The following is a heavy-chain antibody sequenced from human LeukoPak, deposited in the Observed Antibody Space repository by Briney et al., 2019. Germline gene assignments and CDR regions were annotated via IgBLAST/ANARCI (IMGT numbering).Heavy chain of an antibody. Sequence: SETLSLTCTVSGGSISSYYWSWIRQPPGKGLERIGYIYYSGSTNYNPSLKSRVTISVDTSKNQFSLKLSSVTAADTAVYYCAGTKTGYSYGYRSDYWGQGALVTVSS. D-gene: IGHD5-18*01. CDR2: IYYSGST. CDR3: AGTKTGYSYGYRSDY. J-gene: IGHJ4*02. V-gene: IGHV4-59*01. CDR1: GGSISSYY.